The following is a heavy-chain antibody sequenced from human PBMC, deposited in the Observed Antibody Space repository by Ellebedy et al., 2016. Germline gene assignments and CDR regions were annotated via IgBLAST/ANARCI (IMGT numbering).Heavy chain of an antibody. V-gene: IGHV1-2*02. CDR2: INPNSGGT. CDR1: GYTFTSYD. CDR3: ARVDTAMVRWGIYYFDY. J-gene: IGHJ4*02. Sequence: ASVKVSCXASGYTFTSYDINWVRQATGQGLEWMGWINPNSGGTNYAQKFQGRVTMTRDTSISTAYMELSRLRSDDTAVYYCARVDTAMVRWGIYYFDYWGQGTLVTVSS. D-gene: IGHD5-18*01.